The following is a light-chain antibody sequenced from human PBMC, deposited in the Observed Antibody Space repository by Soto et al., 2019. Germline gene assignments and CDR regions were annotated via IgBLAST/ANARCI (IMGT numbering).Light chain of an antibody. CDR1: RTFASSY. CDR2: AAS. Sequence: EIVLTQSPDTLSLSPGERATLACRASRTFASSYLAWYQQKPGQAPRLLIYAASTRATGIPDRFSGSGSGADFSLSISRLEPEDSEVYYCQKYGSSPPYTFGQGTKLEIK. V-gene: IGKV3-20*01. J-gene: IGKJ2*01. CDR3: QKYGSSPPYT.